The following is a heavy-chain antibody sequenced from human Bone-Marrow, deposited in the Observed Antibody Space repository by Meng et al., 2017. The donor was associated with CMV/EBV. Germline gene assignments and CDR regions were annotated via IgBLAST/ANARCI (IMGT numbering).Heavy chain of an antibody. J-gene: IGHJ4*01. Sequence: AGSLRLSCVASGFTFSRYAVSWGRRAPGKGLEWVGGIKSKTDGGTKDYAAPVKGRFTSSRDDSKNTLFLPMNSPKTEVTAVYSCTTYLVLEPERQTGVWGQGTPVTVSS. CDR3: TTYLVLEPERQTGV. D-gene: IGHD1-14*01. CDR2: IKSKTDGGTK. V-gene: IGHV3-15*01. CDR1: GFTFSRYA.